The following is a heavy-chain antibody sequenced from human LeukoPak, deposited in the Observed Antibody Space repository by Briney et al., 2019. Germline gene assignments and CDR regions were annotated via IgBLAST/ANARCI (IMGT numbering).Heavy chain of an antibody. CDR2: IIPILKTA. CDR1: GGSFGTYG. V-gene: IGHV1-69*13. Sequence: SVKVSCKASGGSFGTYGLSWVRQAPGQGLEWMGGIIPILKTAHYTQHSQDRVTITADESTSTVYMELTSLRSEDTAVYFCARDLLDYGDYDWDSDYWGQGTLVTVSS. CDR3: ARDLLDYGDYDWDSDY. J-gene: IGHJ4*02. D-gene: IGHD4-17*01.